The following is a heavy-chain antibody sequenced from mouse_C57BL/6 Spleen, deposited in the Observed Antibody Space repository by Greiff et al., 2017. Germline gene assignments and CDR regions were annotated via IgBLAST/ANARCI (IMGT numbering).Heavy chain of an antibody. CDR1: GYTFTSYG. CDR3: ARRGTTVVATDYFDY. J-gene: IGHJ2*01. D-gene: IGHD1-1*01. CDR2: IYPRSGNT. V-gene: IGHV1-81*01. Sequence: QVQLKESGAELARPGASVKLSCKASGYTFTSYGISWVKQRTGQGLEWIGEIYPRSGNTYYNEKFKGKATLTADKSSSTAYMELRSLTSEDSAVYFGARRGTTVVATDYFDYWGQGTTLTVSS.